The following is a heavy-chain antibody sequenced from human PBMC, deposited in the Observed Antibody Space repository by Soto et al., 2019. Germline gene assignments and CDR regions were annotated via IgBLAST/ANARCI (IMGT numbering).Heavy chain of an antibody. CDR3: AGGCTTFGVVIPPDS. D-gene: IGHD3-3*01. CDR2: INPSGGST. J-gene: IGHJ4*02. V-gene: IGHV1-46*03. Sequence: ASVKVSCKASGYTFTSYYMHWVRQAPGQGLEWMGIINPSGGSTSYAQKFQGRVTMTRDTSTSTVYMELSSLRSEDTAVYYCAGGCTTFGVVIPPDSWGQGTLVSVSS. CDR1: GYTFTSYY.